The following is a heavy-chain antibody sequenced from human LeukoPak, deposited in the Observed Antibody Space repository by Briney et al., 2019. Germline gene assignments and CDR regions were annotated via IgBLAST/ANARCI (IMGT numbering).Heavy chain of an antibody. CDR2: LYYSGST. CDR3: ARASYDILTGYYRGDAFDI. V-gene: IGHV4-59*12. CDR1: GGSISGYF. Sequence: SETLSLTCTVSGGSISGYFWSWIRQPPGKGLELIGYLYYSGSTNYNPSLKSRVTISVDRSKNQFSLKLSSVTAADTAVYYCARASYDILTGYYRGDAFDIWGQGTMVTVSS. J-gene: IGHJ3*02. D-gene: IGHD3-9*01.